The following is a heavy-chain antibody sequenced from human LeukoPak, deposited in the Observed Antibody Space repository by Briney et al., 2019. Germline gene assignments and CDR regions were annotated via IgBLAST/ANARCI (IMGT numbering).Heavy chain of an antibody. CDR3: ARGVSFQGYYYYYGMDV. CDR1: GGSFSGYY. J-gene: IGHJ6*02. D-gene: IGHD3-16*01. CDR2: INHSGST. Sequence: SETLSLTCAVYGGSFSGYYWSWIRQPPGKGLEWIGEINHSGSTKYNPSLKSRVTISVDTSKNQFSLKLSSVTAADTAVYYWARGVSFQGYYYYYGMDVWGQGTTVTVSS. V-gene: IGHV4-34*01.